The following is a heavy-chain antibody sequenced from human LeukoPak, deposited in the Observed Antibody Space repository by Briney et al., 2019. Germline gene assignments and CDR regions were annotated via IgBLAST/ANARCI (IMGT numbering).Heavy chain of an antibody. V-gene: IGHV4-59*08. D-gene: IGHD3-10*01. CDR2: IYYSGST. CDR1: GGSISSYY. J-gene: IGHJ4*02. CDR3: ARQAGDYFDY. Sequence: SETLSLTCTVSGGSISSYYWSWLRQPPGKGLEWIGYIYYSGSTNYNPSLKSRVTISVDTSKNQFSLKLSSVTAADTAVYYCARQAGDYFDYWGQGTLVTVSS.